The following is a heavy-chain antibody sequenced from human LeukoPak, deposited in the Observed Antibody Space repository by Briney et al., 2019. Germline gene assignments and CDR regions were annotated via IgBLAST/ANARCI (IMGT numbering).Heavy chain of an antibody. CDR2: ISAYNGNT. CDR1: GYTFTSYG. V-gene: IGHV1-18*01. Sequence: ASVKVSCKTSGYTFTSYGISWVRQAPGQGLEWMGWISAYNGNTNYAQKLQGRVTMTTDTSTSTAYMELRSLRSDDPAVYYCARSVPAAVRGDWFDPWGQGTLVTVSS. D-gene: IGHD2-2*01. CDR3: ARSVPAAVRGDWFDP. J-gene: IGHJ5*02.